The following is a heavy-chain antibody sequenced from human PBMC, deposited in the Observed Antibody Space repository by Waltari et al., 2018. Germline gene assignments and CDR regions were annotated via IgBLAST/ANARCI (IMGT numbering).Heavy chain of an antibody. V-gene: IGHV1-2*02. D-gene: IGHD2-15*01. CDR1: GYVFTAYA. CDR2: IDPKNGDI. CDR3: AREFCSDGVCSDDAFDI. J-gene: IGHJ3*02. Sequence: VQLVQSGAEVKQPGASVKVSCKASGYVFTAYAIPWVRLAPGHGPEWMGWIDPKNGDIKYEQKVQGRVTMTTDMSLTTVYMELSRLESDDTAVYYCAREFCSDGVCSDDAFDIWGQGTLVTVSS.